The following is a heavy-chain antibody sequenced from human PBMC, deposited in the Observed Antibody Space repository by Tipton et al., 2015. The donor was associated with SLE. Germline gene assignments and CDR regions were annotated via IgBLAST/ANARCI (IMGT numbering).Heavy chain of an antibody. V-gene: IGHV4-39*07. D-gene: IGHD6-13*01. CDR1: GGSISSSSYY. J-gene: IGHJ3*02. CDR3: ARGDSSTGDI. CDR2: SYYSGST. Sequence: TLSLTCTVSGGSISSSSYYWGWIRQPPGKGLEWIGSSYYSGSTYYNPSLKSRVTISVDTSKNQFSLKLSSVTAADTAVYYCARGDSSTGDIWGQGTMVTVSS.